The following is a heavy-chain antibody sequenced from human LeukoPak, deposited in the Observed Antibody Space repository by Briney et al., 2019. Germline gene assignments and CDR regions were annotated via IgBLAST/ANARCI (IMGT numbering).Heavy chain of an antibody. D-gene: IGHD2-2*02. CDR2: IYYSGST. V-gene: IGHV4-31*03. J-gene: IGHJ6*02. CDR1: GGSISSGGYY. Sequence: SETLSLTCTVSGGSISSGGYYWSWIRQHPGKGLEWIGYIYYSGSTYYNPSLKSRVTISVDTSKNQFSLKLSSVTAADTAVYYCARDCSSTSCYNGPYGMDVWGQGTTVTVSS. CDR3: ARDCSSTSCYNGPYGMDV.